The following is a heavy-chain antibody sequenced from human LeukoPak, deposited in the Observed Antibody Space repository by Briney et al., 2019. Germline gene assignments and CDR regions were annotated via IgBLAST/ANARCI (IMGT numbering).Heavy chain of an antibody. CDR3: ARGAPRVLGIDY. D-gene: IGHD7-27*01. Sequence: ASVKVSCKASGYTFTSYAMNWVRQAPGQRLEWMGWINAGNGNTKYSQKFQGRVTITRDTSASTAYMELSSLRSEDTAVYYCARGAPRVLGIDYWGQGTLVTVSS. CDR1: GYTFTSYA. J-gene: IGHJ4*02. V-gene: IGHV1-3*01. CDR2: INAGNGNT.